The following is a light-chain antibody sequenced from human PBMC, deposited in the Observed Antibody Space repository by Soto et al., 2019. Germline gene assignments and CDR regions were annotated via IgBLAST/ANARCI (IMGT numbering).Light chain of an antibody. J-gene: IGKJ4*01. V-gene: IGKV3-15*01. CDR1: HSVSRN. CDR3: HQYNNWPLT. Sequence: EVVMTQSPATLSVSPGERATLSCRASHSVSRNVVWYQKKPGQAPRLLIYDGSTRATGTPDRFSATGSGTEFTLTISSLQSEDFALYCCHQYNNWPLTFGGGTNLEIK. CDR2: DGS.